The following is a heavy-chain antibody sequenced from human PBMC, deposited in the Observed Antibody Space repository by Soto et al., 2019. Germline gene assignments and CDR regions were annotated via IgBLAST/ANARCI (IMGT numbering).Heavy chain of an antibody. CDR3: ARGCSSASYSTGGCFDP. Sequence: AASVKVSCKASGYTFTGYYMHWVRQAPGQGLEWMGWINPNTGGTNYAQNFQGWVTMTRDTSISTAYMEPSRLRSDDTAVYYCARGCSSASYSTGGCFDPWGQGTLVTVSS. V-gene: IGHV1-2*04. CDR2: INPNTGGT. J-gene: IGHJ5*02. D-gene: IGHD2-2*02. CDR1: GYTFTGYY.